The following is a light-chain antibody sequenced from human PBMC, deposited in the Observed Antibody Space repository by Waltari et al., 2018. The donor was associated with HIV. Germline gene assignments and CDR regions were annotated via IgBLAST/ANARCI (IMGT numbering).Light chain of an antibody. Sequence: DIVMTQSPQSLSVTPGEPASISCRSSHSLLHTSGYHYLDWYVQKPGQSPQVLIYVASNRASGGPDRFSGSGSGIDFTLKISRVEAEDVGVYYCMQALQTPYTFGRGTKLEIK. V-gene: IGKV2-28*01. CDR3: MQALQTPYT. CDR2: VAS. CDR1: HSLLHTSGYHY. J-gene: IGKJ2*01.